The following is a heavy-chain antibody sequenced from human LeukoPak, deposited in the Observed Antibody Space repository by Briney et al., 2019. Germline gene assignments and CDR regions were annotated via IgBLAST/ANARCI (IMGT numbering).Heavy chain of an antibody. CDR2: IYYSGNA. Sequence: KPSETLSLTCTVSGGSISSGIYYWGWIRQPPGKGLEWIGSIYYSGNAYYNPSLKSRVTISVDTSKNQLSLKLNSVTAADTAVYYCARHVRQQLPPKAFDYWGQGTLVTVSS. CDR3: ARHVRQQLPPKAFDY. D-gene: IGHD6-13*01. J-gene: IGHJ4*02. V-gene: IGHV4-39*01. CDR1: GGSISSGIYY.